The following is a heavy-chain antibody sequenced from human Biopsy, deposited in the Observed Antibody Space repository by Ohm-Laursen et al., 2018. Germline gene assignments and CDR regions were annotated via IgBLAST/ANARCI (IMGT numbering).Heavy chain of an antibody. Sequence: SLRLSCAASGFTFSDFYMSWIRQAPGKGLEWISSIRADGPALFSADSVRGRFTISRDNANNLLYLQMDSLRAEDTAVYYCARRRPIDYWGQGILVTVSS. J-gene: IGHJ4*02. CDR2: IRADGPAL. CDR1: GFTFSDFY. CDR3: ARRRPIDY. V-gene: IGHV3-11*01.